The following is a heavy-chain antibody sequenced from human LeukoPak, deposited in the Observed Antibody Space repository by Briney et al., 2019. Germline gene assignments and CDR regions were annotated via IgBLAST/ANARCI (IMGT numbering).Heavy chain of an antibody. CDR2: ISGSGGST. CDR1: GFSFSSYA. D-gene: IGHD1-1*01. Sequence: PGGSLRLSCAASGFSFSSYAMSWVRQAPGKGLEWVSGISGSGGSTYYADSVKGRFTISRDNSKKTLYLQMNSLRADDTAVYYCSKKDWNDAPIDFWGQGTLVTVSS. J-gene: IGHJ4*02. V-gene: IGHV3-23*01. CDR3: SKKDWNDAPIDF.